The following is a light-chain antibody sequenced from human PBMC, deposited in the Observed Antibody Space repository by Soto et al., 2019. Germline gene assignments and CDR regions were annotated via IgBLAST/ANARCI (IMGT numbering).Light chain of an antibody. CDR3: QQYNNWPPIT. Sequence: DMVMTQSPATLSVYPGERATLSCRASQSVSSSLAWYQQKPGRSPRLLIYGASTRAIGIPARFSGSGSGTEFTLTISSLQSEDFAIYYCQQYNNWPPITFGQGTRLEIK. J-gene: IGKJ5*01. CDR1: QSVSSS. V-gene: IGKV3-15*01. CDR2: GAS.